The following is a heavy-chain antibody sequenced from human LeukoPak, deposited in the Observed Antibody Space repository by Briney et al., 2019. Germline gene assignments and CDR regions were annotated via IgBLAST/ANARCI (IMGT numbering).Heavy chain of an antibody. CDR3: AYGDYDC. CDR1: GFTFSTYA. J-gene: IGHJ4*02. CDR2: ISGSGGST. Sequence: PGESLRLSCAASGFTFSTYAMNWVRQAPGKGLEWVSTISGSGGSTYYADSVKGRFTISRDNSKNPLYLQMNSLRAEDTAVYYCAYGDYDCWGQGTLVTVSS. D-gene: IGHD4-17*01. V-gene: IGHV3-23*01.